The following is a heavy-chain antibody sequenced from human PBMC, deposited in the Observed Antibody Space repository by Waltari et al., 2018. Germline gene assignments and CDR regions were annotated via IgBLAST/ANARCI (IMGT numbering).Heavy chain of an antibody. D-gene: IGHD4-4*01. J-gene: IGHJ4*02. V-gene: IGHV4-59*01. CDR2: IYYSGNT. Sequence: QMQLQESGPGLVKPSETLSLTCIVSGGSINSYYWSWIRQPPGKGLEWIGYIYYSGNTNYNPSLKSRVTMSVDTSKNQFSLKLSSVTAADTAVYYCARDDYSNYGHFDYWGQGTLVTVSS. CDR1: GGSINSYY. CDR3: ARDDYSNYGHFDY.